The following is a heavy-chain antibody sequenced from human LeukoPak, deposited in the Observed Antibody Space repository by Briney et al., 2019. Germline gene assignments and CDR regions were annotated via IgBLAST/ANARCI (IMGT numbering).Heavy chain of an antibody. CDR3: ARHHEPPTYYTDY. CDR1: GYRFTTDW. Sequence: GESLKISRQASGYRFTTDWIGWVRQVPGKGLEWMGMIYPGDSDTRYSPSFQGQVTISADTSINTAFLQWSSLKASDTAMYFCARHHEPPTYYTDYWGQGTLVTVSS. J-gene: IGHJ4*02. V-gene: IGHV5-51*01. CDR2: IYPGDSDT.